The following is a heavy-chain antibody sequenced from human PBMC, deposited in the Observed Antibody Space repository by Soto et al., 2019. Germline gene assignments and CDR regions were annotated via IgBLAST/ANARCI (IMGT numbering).Heavy chain of an antibody. D-gene: IGHD6-6*01. V-gene: IGHV3-21*01. Sequence: RQAPGKGLEWVSSISSSSSYIYYADSVKGRFTISRDNAKNSLYLQMNSLRAEDTAVYYCASSTRLAFSARPNYFDYWGQGTLVTVSS. J-gene: IGHJ4*02. CDR3: ASSTRLAFSARPNYFDY. CDR2: ISSSSSYI.